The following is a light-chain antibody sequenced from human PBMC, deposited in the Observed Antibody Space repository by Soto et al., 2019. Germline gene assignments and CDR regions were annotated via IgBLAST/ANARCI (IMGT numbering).Light chain of an antibody. V-gene: IGKV3-11*01. Sequence: EIVLTQSPATLSLSPGERATLSCRASQSVSSYLAWYQQKPGQAPRLLIYDASNRATGIPARFSGSGSGTDFTLTISGLEPEDSAVYYCQQYGSSPRTFGQGTKV. J-gene: IGKJ1*01. CDR2: DAS. CDR3: QQYGSSPRT. CDR1: QSVSSY.